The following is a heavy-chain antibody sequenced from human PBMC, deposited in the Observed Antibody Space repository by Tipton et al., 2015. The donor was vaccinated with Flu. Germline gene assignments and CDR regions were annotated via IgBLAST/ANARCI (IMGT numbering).Heavy chain of an antibody. Sequence: TLSLTCSVSDGSISSSSYYWGWIRQPPGGGLEWVGSVYYTGYTYNNPSLQSRHAMSIDTSKNQFSLKMSSVTAADTAVYYCARFSVRGESDYWGQGTLVTVSS. CDR1: DGSISSSSYY. CDR3: ARFSVRGESDY. D-gene: IGHD3-10*01. CDR2: VYYTGYT. J-gene: IGHJ4*02. V-gene: IGHV4-39*07.